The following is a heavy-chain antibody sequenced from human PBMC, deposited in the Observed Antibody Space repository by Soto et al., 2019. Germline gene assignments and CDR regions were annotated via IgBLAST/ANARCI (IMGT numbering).Heavy chain of an antibody. Sequence: ASVQVSCKASGYTFTSYDINWVRQATGQGLEWIGWMNPNSGNTGYAQKFQGRVTMTRNTSISTAYMELSSLRSEDTAVYYCAREISYGSGTRTVDYFDYWGQGTLVTVSS. J-gene: IGHJ4*02. CDR3: AREISYGSGTRTVDYFDY. D-gene: IGHD3-10*01. V-gene: IGHV1-8*01. CDR2: MNPNSGNT. CDR1: GYTFTSYD.